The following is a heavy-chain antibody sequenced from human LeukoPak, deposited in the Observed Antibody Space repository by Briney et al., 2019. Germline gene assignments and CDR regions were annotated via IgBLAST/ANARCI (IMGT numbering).Heavy chain of an antibody. CDR1: GYTFASYG. D-gene: IGHD4-17*01. V-gene: IGHV1-18*01. CDR3: ARLLVPLRCPDY. Sequence: ASVKVSCKASGYTFASYGISWVRQAPGQGLEWMGWISAYNDNTNYAQKFRGRVTMTTDTSTSTAYMALRSLRSDDTAVYYCARLLVPLRCPDYWGQGTLVTVSS. J-gene: IGHJ4*02. CDR2: ISAYNDNT.